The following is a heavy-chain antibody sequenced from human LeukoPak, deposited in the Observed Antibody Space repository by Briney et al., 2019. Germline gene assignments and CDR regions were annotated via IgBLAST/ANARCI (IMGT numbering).Heavy chain of an antibody. CDR1: GGSISGYS. D-gene: IGHD1-26*01. V-gene: IGHV4-59*08. CDR3: ARHIIVGPTDYFDY. J-gene: IGHJ4*02. Sequence: SETLSLTCTVSGGSISGYSRSWIRQPPGKGLECLGYIYYSGSTNYNPSLKSRVTISVDTSKNQFSLKLSSVTAADTAVYYCARHIIVGPTDYFDYWGQGTLVTVSS. CDR2: IYYSGST.